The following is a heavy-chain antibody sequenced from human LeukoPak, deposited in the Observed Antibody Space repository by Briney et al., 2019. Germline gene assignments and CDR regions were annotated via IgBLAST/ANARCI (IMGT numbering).Heavy chain of an antibody. CDR3: ARDHGDYSGKDY. V-gene: IGHV3-33*08. Sequence: GGSLRLSCAASGFTFNYAVSWVRQAPGKGLEWVAVTWYDGSNKYYADAVKGRFTISRDNSKNTLYLQMNSLRAEDTAVYFCARDHGDYSGKDYWGQGTLVTVSS. CDR1: GFTFNYA. CDR2: TWYDGSNK. D-gene: IGHD4-17*01. J-gene: IGHJ4*02.